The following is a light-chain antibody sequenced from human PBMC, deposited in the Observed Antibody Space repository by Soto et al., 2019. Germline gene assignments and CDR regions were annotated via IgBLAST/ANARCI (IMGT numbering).Light chain of an antibody. V-gene: IGKV1-13*02. CDR2: ESS. Sequence: AIHLSQSPSSLSASVGYRFTITCRASQGISTLLAWYQQKPGKAPKVLIYESSLLQSGVPSRFRGSGSGTDFTLTISSLPPEDFAPYYCQHFKSFPITFGQGTRLEIK. J-gene: IGKJ5*01. CDR1: QGISTL. CDR3: QHFKSFPIT.